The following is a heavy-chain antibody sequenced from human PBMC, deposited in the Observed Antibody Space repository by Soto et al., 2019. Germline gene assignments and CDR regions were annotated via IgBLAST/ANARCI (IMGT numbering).Heavy chain of an antibody. CDR3: ARDHLGIAAGDFDL. CDR1: GFSFDTYN. CDR2: ISSGRPDI. Sequence: EDQLVESGGGLVKPGGSLRLSCAASGFSFDTYNMNWVRQAPGKGLEWVSSISSGRPDIFYADSVRGRFTISRDDAKKSLLLQMSSLRADTAVYYCARDHLGIAAGDFDLWGQGTLVTVSS. D-gene: IGHD6-19*01. J-gene: IGHJ4*02. V-gene: IGHV3-21*02.